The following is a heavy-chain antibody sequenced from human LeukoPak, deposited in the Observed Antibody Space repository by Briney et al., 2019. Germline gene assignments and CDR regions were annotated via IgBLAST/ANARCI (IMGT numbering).Heavy chain of an antibody. Sequence: VKVSCKAFGYTFTNYGITWLRQAPGQGLEWMGWVSPSSGHTNYTQNLQDRVTMTTDTPTNTAYMELRSLRSDDTAVYYCARDFWSGYSNPDYWGQGTLVTVSS. CDR3: ARDFWSGYSNPDY. J-gene: IGHJ4*02. V-gene: IGHV1-18*01. CDR2: VSPSSGHT. CDR1: GYTFTNYG. D-gene: IGHD3-3*01.